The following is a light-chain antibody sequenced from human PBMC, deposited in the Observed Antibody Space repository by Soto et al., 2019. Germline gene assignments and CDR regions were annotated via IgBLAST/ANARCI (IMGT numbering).Light chain of an antibody. CDR3: QMWNSSADHVV. V-gene: IGLV3-21*04. Sequence: SYELTQPPSVSVAPGKTARIPCGGNNIGIKSVHWYQQKPGQAPVLVIYYDSDRPSGIPERFSGSNSGNTATLTISRVEAGDEADYYCQMWNSSADHVVFGGGTKVTVL. CDR1: NIGIKS. CDR2: YDS. J-gene: IGLJ2*01.